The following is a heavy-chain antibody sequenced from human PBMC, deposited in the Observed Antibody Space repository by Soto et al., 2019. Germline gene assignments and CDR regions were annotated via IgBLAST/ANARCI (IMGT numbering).Heavy chain of an antibody. J-gene: IGHJ4*02. CDR2: IYYSGST. D-gene: IGHD5-18*01. Sequence: QVQLQESGPGLVKPSQTLSLTCTVSGGSISSDNYYWSWIRQHPGKGLEWIGYIYYSGSTYYNPSLMGRVTISVDTSKNQCSLKLSSVTAADTAVYYCAREKQRWLGFDYWGQGSLVTVSS. CDR1: GGSISSDNYY. CDR3: AREKQRWLGFDY. V-gene: IGHV4-31*02.